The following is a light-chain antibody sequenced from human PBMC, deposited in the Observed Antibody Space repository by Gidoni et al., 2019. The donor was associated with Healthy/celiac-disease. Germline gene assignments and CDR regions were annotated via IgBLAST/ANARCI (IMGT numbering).Light chain of an antibody. Sequence: EIVLTQSPGTLSLYPGERATLSCRASQSVSSSYLDWYQQKPGQAPRLLIDVASSRATVIPDIFSGSGSGTDFTLTISRLEPEDFAVYYCQQYGSSPMCSFGQGTKLEIK. CDR1: QSVSSSY. V-gene: IGKV3-20*01. CDR3: QQYGSSPMCS. CDR2: VAS. J-gene: IGKJ2*04.